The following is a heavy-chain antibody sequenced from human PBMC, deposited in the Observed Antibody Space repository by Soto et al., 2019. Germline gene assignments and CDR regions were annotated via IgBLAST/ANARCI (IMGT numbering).Heavy chain of an antibody. J-gene: IGHJ5*01. V-gene: IGHV1-8*02. Sequence: ASVKVSCKASGYTFNNYDIHWVRQAPGHGLEWMGWMNPNSGNTGYAQNFRGRVTVTQNTAIGTAYMELSSLRSDDTATYYCTRAYGAETFDFWGQGTQVTVSS. CDR3: TRAYGAETFDF. D-gene: IGHD3-10*01. CDR1: GYTFNNYD. CDR2: MNPNSGNT.